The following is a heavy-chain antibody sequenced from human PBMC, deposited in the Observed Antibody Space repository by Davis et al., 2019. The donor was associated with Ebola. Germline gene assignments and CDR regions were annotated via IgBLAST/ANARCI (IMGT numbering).Heavy chain of an antibody. V-gene: IGHV3-23*01. Sequence: GESLKISCAASGFTSSKYAMSWVRQAPGKGLEWVSAISASGASTYYADSVKGRFTISRDTSKNTLNLQMNSLRAEDTAVYYCAKGYDFWSGYPYDYWGQGTLVTVSS. D-gene: IGHD3-3*01. CDR2: ISASGAST. CDR3: AKGYDFWSGYPYDY. CDR1: GFTSSKYA. J-gene: IGHJ4*02.